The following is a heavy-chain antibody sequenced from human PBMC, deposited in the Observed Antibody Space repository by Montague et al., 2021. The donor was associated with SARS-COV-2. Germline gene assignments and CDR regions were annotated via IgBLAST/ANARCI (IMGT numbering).Heavy chain of an antibody. CDR2: IYYSGST. CDR1: GGSIGTTTYY. Sequence: SETLSLTCTVSGGSIGTTTYYWGWIRQPPGQGLEWIWSIYYSGSTYYNSSLKIRVTISLDTSKKQFSLELRFVTAADTAIYYCATRGGGVIPGDYWGQGTLVTVSS. D-gene: IGHD3-10*01. CDR3: ATRGGGVIPGDY. J-gene: IGHJ4*02. V-gene: IGHV4-39*01.